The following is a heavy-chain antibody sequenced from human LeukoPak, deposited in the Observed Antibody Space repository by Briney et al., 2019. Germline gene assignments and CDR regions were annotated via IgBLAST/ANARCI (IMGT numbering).Heavy chain of an antibody. J-gene: IGHJ5*02. D-gene: IGHD6-13*01. Sequence: PSQTLSLTCTVSGGSISSGSYYWSWIRQPAGKGLEWIGRIYTSGSTNYNPSLKSRVTISVDTSKNQFSLKLSPVTAADTAVYYCARDAGGYGFDPWGQGTLVTVSS. V-gene: IGHV4-61*02. CDR1: GGSISSGSYY. CDR2: IYTSGST. CDR3: ARDAGGYGFDP.